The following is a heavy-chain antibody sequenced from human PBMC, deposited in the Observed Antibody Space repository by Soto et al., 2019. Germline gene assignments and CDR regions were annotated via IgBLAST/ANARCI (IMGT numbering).Heavy chain of an antibody. J-gene: IGHJ6*02. V-gene: IGHV5-51*01. D-gene: IGHD2-8*01. CDR3: ARPTNRGKTYYGMDV. Sequence: GESLKISCKGSGYSFTGYWIGWVRQMPGKGLESMGIIYPGDSDTRYSPSFQGQVTISADKSISTAYLQWSSLKASDTAMYYCARPTNRGKTYYGMDVWGQGTTVTVS. CDR1: GYSFTGYW. CDR2: IYPGDSDT.